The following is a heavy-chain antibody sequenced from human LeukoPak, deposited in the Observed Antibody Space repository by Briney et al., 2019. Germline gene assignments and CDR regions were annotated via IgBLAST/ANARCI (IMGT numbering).Heavy chain of an antibody. J-gene: IGHJ6*03. CDR2: IYTSGST. CDR1: GGSISSYY. V-gene: IGHV4-4*07. Sequence: SETLSLTCTVSGGSISSYYWSWIRQPAGKGLEWIGRIYTSGSTNYNPSLKSRVTMSVDTSKNQFSLKLSSVTAADTAVYYCARGTSSSPYYYYYMDVWGKGTTVTVSS. CDR3: ARGTSSSPYYYYYMDV. D-gene: IGHD6-6*01.